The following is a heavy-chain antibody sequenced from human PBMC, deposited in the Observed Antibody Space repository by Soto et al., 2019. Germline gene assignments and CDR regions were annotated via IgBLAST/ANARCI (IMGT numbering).Heavy chain of an antibody. V-gene: IGHV3-23*01. CDR2: ISGSGGST. CDR1: GFTFSSYA. CDR3: ANLLGAYCGGDCYENWFDP. D-gene: IGHD2-21*02. J-gene: IGHJ5*02. Sequence: PGGSLRLSCAASGFTFSSYAMSWVRQAPGKGLEWVSAISGSGGSTYYADSVKGRFTISRDNSKNTLYLQMNSLRAEDTAVYYCANLLGAYCGGDCYENWFDPWGQGTLVTVSS.